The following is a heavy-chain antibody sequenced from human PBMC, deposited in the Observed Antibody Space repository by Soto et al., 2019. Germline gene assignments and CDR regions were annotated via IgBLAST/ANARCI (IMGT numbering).Heavy chain of an antibody. CDR3: ASGPDLDVVVPAAKAWFDP. V-gene: IGHV3-30*03. CDR2: ISYDGSKK. Sequence: PAGSLRLSCASSRFTFIGYWMSMVRQAPGKGLLWVSGISYDGSKKYYVDSVKGRLTISRDNSKNILYLQLNSLRPEDTAIYYCASGPDLDVVVPAAKAWFDPWGQGTSVSVSS. CDR1: RFTFIGYW. J-gene: IGHJ5*02. D-gene: IGHD2-2*01.